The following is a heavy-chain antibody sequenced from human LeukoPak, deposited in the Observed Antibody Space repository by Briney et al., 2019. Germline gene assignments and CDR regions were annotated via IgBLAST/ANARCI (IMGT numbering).Heavy chain of an antibody. D-gene: IGHD6-13*01. V-gene: IGHV4-4*07. CDR3: ARDGGSWYKVDWFDP. J-gene: IGHJ5*02. CDR1: GFTFSSHA. Sequence: GSLRLSCTPSGFTFSSHAMSWIRQPAGKGLEWIGRIYTSGSTNYNPSLKSRVTMSVDTSKNQFSLKLSSVTAADTAVYYCARDGGSWYKVDWFDPWGQGTLVTVSS. CDR2: IYTSGST.